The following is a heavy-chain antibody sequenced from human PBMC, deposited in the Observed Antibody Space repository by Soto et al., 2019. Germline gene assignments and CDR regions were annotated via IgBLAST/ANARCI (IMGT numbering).Heavy chain of an antibody. J-gene: IGHJ4*02. D-gene: IGHD2-21*01. CDR3: ARDIASCAYGEGD. CDR2: AQPSGTT. V-gene: IGHV4-4*07. Sequence: SETLSLTCIVSGGALTSYWWNWIRQPAGERLEWTEPAQPSGTTDYRSDLNNRASVLEETCINQFSLELSSVTDAHTAVYYCARDIASCAYGEGDWGQRIQVSVSS. CDR1: GGALTSYW.